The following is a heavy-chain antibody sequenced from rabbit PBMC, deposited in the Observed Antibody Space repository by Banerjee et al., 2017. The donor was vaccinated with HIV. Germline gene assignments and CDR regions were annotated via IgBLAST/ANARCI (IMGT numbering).Heavy chain of an antibody. V-gene: IGHV1S40*01. Sequence: SFAASGFDLVPPGASLTLPCPASGFDFRSHALCWVRQAPGKGLEWIACIYAGSSGSTYYSNWANGRFTISKTSSTSVTLQTTSLTAADTATYFWARDLAGVIGCNWNVWGQGT. J-gene: IGHJ3*01. CDR3: ARDLAGVIGCNWNV. D-gene: IGHD4-1*01. CDR1: GFDFRSHA. CDR2: IYAGSSGST.